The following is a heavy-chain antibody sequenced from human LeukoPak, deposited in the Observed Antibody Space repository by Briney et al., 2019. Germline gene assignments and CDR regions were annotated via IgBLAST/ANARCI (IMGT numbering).Heavy chain of an antibody. D-gene: IGHD3-22*01. CDR2: ISGSGGTT. CDR1: GFTFSSYG. Sequence: GGTLRLSCAASGFTFSSYGMSWVRQAPGKGLEWVSTISGSGGTTYYADSVEGRFTISRDNSKNTLYLQMNSLRAEDTAVYYCATTMIVVVKERDSDYWGQGTLVTVSS. CDR3: ATTMIVVVKERDSDY. J-gene: IGHJ4*02. V-gene: IGHV3-23*01.